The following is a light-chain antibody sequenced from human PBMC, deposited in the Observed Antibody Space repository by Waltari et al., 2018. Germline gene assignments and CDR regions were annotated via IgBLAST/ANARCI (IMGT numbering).Light chain of an antibody. CDR3: SSYVANNNPV. J-gene: IGLJ2*01. CDR1: SSDVGGYHF. CDR2: EVS. Sequence: QSALTQPPSASGSPGQSVTISCTGTSSDVGGYHFVHWYQHHPGKAPRLIIYEVSERPSGVPDRFSGSKSGNTASLTVSGLQAEDEADYYCSSYVANNNPVFGGGTKLTVL. V-gene: IGLV2-8*01.